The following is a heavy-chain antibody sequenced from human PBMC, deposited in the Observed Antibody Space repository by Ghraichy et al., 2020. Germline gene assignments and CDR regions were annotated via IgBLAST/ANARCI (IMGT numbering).Heavy chain of an antibody. CDR3: ARDFSLSGVEGDFYYGMDV. CDR1: GFTFRSYS. CDR2: ISSGSSYI. D-gene: IGHD6-25*01. Sequence: GGSLRLSCAASGFTFRSYSMNWFRQAPGKGLEWVSFISSGSSYIYYADSVKGRSTISRDNAKSSLYLQMNSLRAEDTAVYYCARDFSLSGVEGDFYYGMDVWGQGTTVTVSS. J-gene: IGHJ6*02. V-gene: IGHV3-21*01.